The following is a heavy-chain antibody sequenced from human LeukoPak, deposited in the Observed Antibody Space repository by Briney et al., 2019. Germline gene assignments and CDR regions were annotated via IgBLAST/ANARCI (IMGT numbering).Heavy chain of an antibody. V-gene: IGHV1-2*02. CDR3: ARDGPAQMVDFDY. Sequence: ASVKVSCKASGYTFSGTGWYLYWLRQAPGQGLECMGWIYPYTGASHYAQKFQGRVAMTRDTSISTAYMELSRLRPDDTAVYYCARDGPAQMVDFDYWGQGTLVTVSS. J-gene: IGHJ4*02. D-gene: IGHD3-10*01. CDR1: GYTFSGTGWY. CDR2: IYPYTGAS.